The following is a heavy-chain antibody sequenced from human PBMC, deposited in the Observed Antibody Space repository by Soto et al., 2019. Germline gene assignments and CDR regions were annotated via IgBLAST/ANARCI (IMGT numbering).Heavy chain of an antibody. CDR1: GGTFSSYT. CDR3: ERRGVAGHYFDY. Sequence: ASVKVSCKASGGTFSSYTISWVRQAPGQGLEWMGRIIPILGIANYAQKFQGRVTITADKSTSTAYMELSSLRSEDTAVYYCERRGVAGHYFDYWGQGTLVTVSS. J-gene: IGHJ4*02. CDR2: IIPILGIA. V-gene: IGHV1-69*02. D-gene: IGHD3-10*01.